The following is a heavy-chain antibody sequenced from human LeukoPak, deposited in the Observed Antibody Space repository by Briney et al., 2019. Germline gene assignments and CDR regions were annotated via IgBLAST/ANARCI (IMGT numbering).Heavy chain of an antibody. CDR1: GFAFSNYP. CDR3: EREPLPLLSASSFYLDC. V-gene: IGHV3-30*04. Sequence: PGGSLRLSCEASGFAFSNYPMHWVRQAPGKGLEWVAIIPYHATNKNYGDSVKGRFTVSRDNSKHTLYLQMNRVRAEDTAVYFCEREPLPLLSASSFYLDCWGKGALVIVAS. CDR2: IPYHATNK. J-gene: IGHJ4*02.